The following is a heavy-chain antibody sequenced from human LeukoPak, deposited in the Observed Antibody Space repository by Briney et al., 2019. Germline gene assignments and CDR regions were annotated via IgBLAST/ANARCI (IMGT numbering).Heavy chain of an antibody. CDR3: ARERKTRGSYSVGYFDY. D-gene: IGHD1-26*01. CDR2: IYYSGST. V-gene: IGHV4-59*01. CDR1: GGSISSYY. Sequence: SETLSLTCTVSGGSISSYYWGWIRQPPGKGLEWIGYIYYSGSTNYNPSLKSRVTISVDTSKNQFSLKLSSVTAADMAVYYCARERKTRGSYSVGYFDYWGQGTLVTVSS. J-gene: IGHJ4*02.